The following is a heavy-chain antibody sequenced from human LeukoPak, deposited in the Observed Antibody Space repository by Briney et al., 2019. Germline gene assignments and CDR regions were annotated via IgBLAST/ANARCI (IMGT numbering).Heavy chain of an antibody. J-gene: IGHJ5*02. CDR1: GGSISSDTYY. D-gene: IGHD2-15*01. V-gene: IGHV4-61*02. CDR3: AGTRRYCSGGSCYNWFDP. CDR2: IYASGNS. Sequence: SETLSLTCTVSGGSISSDTYYWSWIRQPAGKGLEWIGRIYASGNSNYNASLKSRVTILIDTSNNQFSLRLSSVIASDTAVYYCAGTRRYCSGGSCYNWFDPWGQGTLVTVSS.